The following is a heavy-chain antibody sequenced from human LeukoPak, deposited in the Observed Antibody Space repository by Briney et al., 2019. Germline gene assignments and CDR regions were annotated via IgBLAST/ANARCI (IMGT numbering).Heavy chain of an antibody. D-gene: IGHD2-21*01. CDR2: IWYDGSNK. CDR1: GFTFSSYG. J-gene: IGHJ4*02. Sequence: GRSLRLSCAASGFTFSSYGMHWVRQAPGKGLEWVAVIWYDGSNKYYADSVKGRFTISRDNSKNTLYLQMNSLRVEDTAVYYCAKDDSGDGVYWGQGTLVTVSS. V-gene: IGHV3-33*06. CDR3: AKDDSGDGVY.